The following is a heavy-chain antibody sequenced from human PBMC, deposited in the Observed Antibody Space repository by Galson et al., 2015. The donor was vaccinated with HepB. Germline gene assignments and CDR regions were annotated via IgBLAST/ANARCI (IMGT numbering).Heavy chain of an antibody. CDR3: AREPAQIVGGTLQDRSGMDV. V-gene: IGHV1-46*01. CDR1: GYTFTSYY. CDR2: INPSGGST. Sequence: SVKVSCRASGYTFTSYYMHWVRQAPGQGLEWMGIINPSGGSTGYAQKFQGRVTMTRDTSTSTVYMELSSLRSEDTAVYYCAREPAQIVGGTLQDRSGMDVWGQGTTVTVSS. J-gene: IGHJ6*02. D-gene: IGHD1-26*01.